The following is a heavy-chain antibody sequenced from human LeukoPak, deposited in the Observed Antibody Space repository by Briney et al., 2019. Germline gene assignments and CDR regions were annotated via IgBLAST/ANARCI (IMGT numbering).Heavy chain of an antibody. Sequence: GGSLRLXCAASGFTFSNAWMSWVRQAPGKGLEWVGRIKSKTDGGTTDYAAPVKGRFTISRDDSKNTLYLQMNSLKTEDTAVYYCTTGPWVIVVVIHYWGQGTLVTVSS. CDR1: GFTFSNAW. V-gene: IGHV3-15*01. J-gene: IGHJ4*02. D-gene: IGHD3-22*01. CDR3: TTGPWVIVVVIHY. CDR2: IKSKTDGGTT.